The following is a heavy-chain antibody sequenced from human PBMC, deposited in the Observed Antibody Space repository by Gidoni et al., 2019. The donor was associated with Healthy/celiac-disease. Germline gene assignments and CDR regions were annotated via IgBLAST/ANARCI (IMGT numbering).Heavy chain of an antibody. CDR2: IYSGGST. J-gene: IGHJ2*01. CDR3: ASVTSTDWYFDL. CDR1: GVTVSSNY. Sequence: EVQLVETGGGLLQPGGSLRLSCSASGVTVSSNYMSWVRQAPGKGLEWVSVIYSGGSTYYADSVKGRFTISRDNSKNTLYLQMNSLRAEDTAVYYCASVTSTDWYFDLWGRGTLVTVSS. D-gene: IGHD4-4*01. V-gene: IGHV3-53*02.